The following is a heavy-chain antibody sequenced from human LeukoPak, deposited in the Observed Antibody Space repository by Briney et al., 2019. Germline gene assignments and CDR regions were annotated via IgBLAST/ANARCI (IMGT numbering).Heavy chain of an antibody. CDR1: GGTFSSYA. CDR3: ARGKSGSYYQNGFDY. CDR2: IIPIFGTA. V-gene: IGHV1-69*05. Sequence: SVKVSCKASGGTFSSYAISWVRQAPGQGLEWMGRIIPIFGTANYAQKFQGRVTITTDESTSTAYMELSSLRSEDTAVYYCARGKSGSYYQNGFDYWGQGTLVTVSS. D-gene: IGHD1-26*01. J-gene: IGHJ4*02.